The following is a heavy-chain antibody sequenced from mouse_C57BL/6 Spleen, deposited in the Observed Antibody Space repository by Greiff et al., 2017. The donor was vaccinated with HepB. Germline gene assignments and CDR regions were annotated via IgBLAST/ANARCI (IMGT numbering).Heavy chain of an antibody. CDR1: GFTFTDYY. D-gene: IGHD1-1*01. V-gene: IGHV7-3*01. CDR3: ARLYGSSSYFDV. Sequence: EVKVVESGGGLVQPGGSLSLSCAASGFTFTDYYMSWVRQPPGKALEWLGFIRNKANGYTTEYSASVKGRFTISRDNSQSILYLQMNALRAEDSATYYCARLYGSSSYFDVWGTGTTVTVSS. CDR2: IRNKANGYTT. J-gene: IGHJ1*03.